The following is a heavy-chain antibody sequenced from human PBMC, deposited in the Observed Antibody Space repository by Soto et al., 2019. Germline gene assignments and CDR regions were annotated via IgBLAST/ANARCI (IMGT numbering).Heavy chain of an antibody. V-gene: IGHV3-23*01. D-gene: IGHD6-19*01. CDR1: GFTFSSYA. CDR2: ISGSGDST. CDR3: AKYWDSSGWHFDY. J-gene: IGHJ4*02. Sequence: EVQLLESGGGLVQPGGSLRLSCAASGFTFSSYAMSWVRLAPGKGLEWVSAISGSGDSTYYADSVRGRFTISRDNSKNTLYLHINSLRAEDTAVYYCAKYWDSSGWHFDYWGQGTLVTVSS.